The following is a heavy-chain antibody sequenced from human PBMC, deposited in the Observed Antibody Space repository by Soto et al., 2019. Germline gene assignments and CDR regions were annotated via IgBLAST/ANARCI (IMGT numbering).Heavy chain of an antibody. D-gene: IGHD1-26*01. CDR2: INHLETT. CDR3: ARGGGSDSFDY. J-gene: IGHJ4*02. Sequence: LSLTCTVSVASITFGGYSWSWIRQTPGKGLEWIGYINHLETTFYNPSFESRLTLSIDRAKNQFSLKLHSMSAADRAVYFCARGGGSDSFDYWGQGILVTVSS. CDR1: VASITFGGYS. V-gene: IGHV4-30-2*01.